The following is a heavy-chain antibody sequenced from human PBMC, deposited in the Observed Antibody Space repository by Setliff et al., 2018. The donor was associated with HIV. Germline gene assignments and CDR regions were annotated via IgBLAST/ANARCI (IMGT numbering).Heavy chain of an antibody. D-gene: IGHD3-16*01. J-gene: IGHJ5*02. CDR3: ARLGGDWGYWFDP. Sequence: KTSETLSLTCAVSGGSINSGGYYWTWIRQHPGMGLEWIGYIHYSGSTYYNPSLKSRVTISVDTSKNQFSLKLSSVTAADTAVYYCARLGGDWGYWFDPWSQGTLVTVSS. V-gene: IGHV4-31*11. CDR1: GGSINSGGYY. CDR2: IHYSGST.